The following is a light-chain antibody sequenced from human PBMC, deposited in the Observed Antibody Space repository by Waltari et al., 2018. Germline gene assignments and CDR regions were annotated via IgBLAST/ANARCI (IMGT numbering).Light chain of an antibody. CDR1: SGHINNV. Sequence: QLVLTQSPSASASLGASVKLTCTLSSGHINNVIAWLQQRPEKGPRYLMKVNSDGSHNKGDEIPDRFSGSSSGAERYLTISSRQSEDEADYFCQTGGHGTWVFGGGTKLTVL. CDR3: QTGGHGTWV. J-gene: IGLJ3*02. V-gene: IGLV4-69*01. CDR2: VNSDGSH.